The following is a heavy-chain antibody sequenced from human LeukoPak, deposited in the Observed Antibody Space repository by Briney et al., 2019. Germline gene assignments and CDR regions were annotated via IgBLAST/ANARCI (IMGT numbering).Heavy chain of an antibody. D-gene: IGHD3-22*01. V-gene: IGHV4-61*02. CDR2: IYTSGST. CDR3: ARGYYYDSSGYYFDY. J-gene: IGHJ4*02. Sequence: SQTLSLTCTVSGGSISSGSYYWSWIRQPAGKGLEWIGRIYTSGSTNYNPSLNSRVTISVDTSKNQFSLKLGSVTAADTAVYYCARGYYYDSSGYYFDYWGQGTLVTVSS. CDR1: GGSISSGSYY.